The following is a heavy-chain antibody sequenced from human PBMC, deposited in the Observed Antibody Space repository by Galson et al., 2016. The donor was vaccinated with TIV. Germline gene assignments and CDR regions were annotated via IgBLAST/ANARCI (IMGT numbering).Heavy chain of an antibody. CDR1: GESLSGYH. CDR2: VSHRGRT. J-gene: IGHJ4*02. CDR3: ARGGPNIVIVPAAGYCDS. Sequence: SETLSLTCALSGESLSGYHWTWIRQAPGKGLEWIGEVSHRGRTNYNPSLESRVTISLVTSKDAFALKLTSVTAADTAVYYCARGGPNIVIVPAAGYCDSWGQGARVTVSS. V-gene: IGHV4-34*01. D-gene: IGHD2-2*01.